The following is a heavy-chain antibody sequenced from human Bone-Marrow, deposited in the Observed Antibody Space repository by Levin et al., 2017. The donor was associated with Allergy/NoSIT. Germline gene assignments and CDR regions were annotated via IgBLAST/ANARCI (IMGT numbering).Heavy chain of an antibody. D-gene: IGHD1-1*01. Sequence: SETLSLTCTVSGASFSRDDWSFIRQPPGERFQFIGCISYSGTTNYRPSLYSRVTISALTPQTRFSLKVSSVTATLEPTLCDRCIGSHSAHFDWWGQGALVTVSS. CDR3: RCIGSHSAHFDW. V-gene: IGHV4-59*01. J-gene: IGHJ4*02. CDR1: GASFSRDD. CDR2: ISYSGTT.